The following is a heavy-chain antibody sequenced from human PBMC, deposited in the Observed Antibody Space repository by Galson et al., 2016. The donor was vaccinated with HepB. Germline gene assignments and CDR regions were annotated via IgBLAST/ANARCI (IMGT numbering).Heavy chain of an antibody. CDR2: IWYDGSNK. Sequence: SLRLSCAASGFTFSSYGMHWVRQAPGKGLEWVAVIWYDGSNKYYADSVKGRFTISRDNAKNSLYLQMDSLRDDDTAVYYCARKSPFGPFDYWGHGTLV. J-gene: IGHJ4*01. CDR1: GFTFSSYG. V-gene: IGHV3-33*01. D-gene: IGHD2/OR15-2a*01. CDR3: ARKSPFGPFDY.